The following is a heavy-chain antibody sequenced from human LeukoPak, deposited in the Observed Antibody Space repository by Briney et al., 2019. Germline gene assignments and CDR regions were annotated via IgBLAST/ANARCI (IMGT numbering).Heavy chain of an antibody. V-gene: IGHV4-59*01. J-gene: IGHJ6*04. CDR1: GGSISSYY. D-gene: IGHD2-2*01. Sequence: PSETLSLTCTVSGGSISSYYWSWIRQPPGKGLEWIGYIYYSGSTNYNPSLKSRVTISVDTSKNQFSLKLSSVTAADTAVYYCARFDCSSTSCQEPYYYYGMDVWGKGTTVTVSS. CDR3: ARFDCSSTSCQEPYYYYGMDV. CDR2: IYYSGST.